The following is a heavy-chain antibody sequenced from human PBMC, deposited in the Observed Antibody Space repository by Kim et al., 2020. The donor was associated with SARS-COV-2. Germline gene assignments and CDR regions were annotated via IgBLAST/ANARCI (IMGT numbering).Heavy chain of an antibody. CDR1: GFTFSSYE. Sequence: GGSLRLSCAASGFTFSSYEMNWVRQAPGKGLEWVSYISSSGSTIYYADSVKGRFTISRDNAKNSLYLQMNSLRAEDTAVYYCAREWGWFGEFGWREGSEYWGQGTLVTVSS. J-gene: IGHJ4*02. V-gene: IGHV3-48*03. D-gene: IGHD3-10*01. CDR2: ISSSGSTI. CDR3: AREWGWFGEFGWREGSEY.